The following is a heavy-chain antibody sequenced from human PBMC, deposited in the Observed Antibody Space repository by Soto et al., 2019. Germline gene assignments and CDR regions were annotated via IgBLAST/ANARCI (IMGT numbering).Heavy chain of an antibody. Sequence: TLVNPTQTLTLTCTVSGFSLSTRGKTLGWIRQPPGEAPEWLALGEQYSPSLQSRLTFTKDTSKNQVVLTMTDMDPVDTATYYFTRRDDRSRAPIYWGQGIMVTV. CDR2: GE. J-gene: IGHJ4*02. CDR1: GFSLSTRGKT. V-gene: IGHV2-5*01. CDR3: TRRDDRSRAPIY. D-gene: IGHD2-2*01.